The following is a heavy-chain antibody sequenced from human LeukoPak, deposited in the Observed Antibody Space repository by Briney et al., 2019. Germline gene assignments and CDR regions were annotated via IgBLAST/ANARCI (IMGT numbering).Heavy chain of an antibody. D-gene: IGHD3-22*01. Sequence: SETLSLTCSVSGGYISSYYWSWIRQPPGKGLESIGHISTSGSTNYNPSLKSRVTMSVDTFKNQFSLKLSSVTAADAAVYYCARVRYSDSSVLTRKRSYYFDYWGQGTLVTVSS. J-gene: IGHJ4*02. CDR3: ARVRYSDSSVLTRKRSYYFDY. CDR2: ISTSGST. V-gene: IGHV4-4*07. CDR1: GGYISSYY.